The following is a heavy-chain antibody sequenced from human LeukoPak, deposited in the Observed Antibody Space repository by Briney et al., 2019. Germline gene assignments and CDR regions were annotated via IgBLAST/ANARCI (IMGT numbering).Heavy chain of an antibody. CDR2: IYYSGST. V-gene: IGHV4-59*01. D-gene: IGHD3-22*01. CDR3: ARGGGYHSDY. Sequence: PSETLSLTCTVSGGSISSYYWNWIRQPPGKGLEWIGYIYYSGSTNYDPSLKSRVTISVDTSKNQFSLKLSSVTAADTAVYYCARGGGYHSDYWGQGTLVTVSS. CDR1: GGSISSYY. J-gene: IGHJ4*02.